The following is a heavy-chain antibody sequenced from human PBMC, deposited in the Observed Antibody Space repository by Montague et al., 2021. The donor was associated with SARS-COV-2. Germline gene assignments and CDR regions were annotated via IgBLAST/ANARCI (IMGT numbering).Heavy chain of an antibody. V-gene: IGHV4-61*02. CDR1: GGSINSVNYF. Sequence: TLSLTCSVFGGSINSVNYFWSWIRQPAGKGLEWIGRVYISGSTDYNPSLKSRVTMLLDKSANELTLQVTSVTAADTAVYYCARVSGYGSGSSFNWFDSWGQGLVVTVSS. CDR3: ARVSGYGSGSSFNWFDS. CDR2: VYISGST. D-gene: IGHD3-10*01. J-gene: IGHJ5*01.